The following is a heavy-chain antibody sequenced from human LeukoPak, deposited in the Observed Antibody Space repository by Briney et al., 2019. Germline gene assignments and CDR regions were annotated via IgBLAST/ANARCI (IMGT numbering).Heavy chain of an antibody. CDR2: ISYDGRNK. D-gene: IGHD2-2*01. CDR1: GFTFNNYG. CDR3: AKGPLRGTAAAIDY. J-gene: IGHJ4*02. V-gene: IGHV3-30*18. Sequence: GKPLRLSCAASGFTFNNYGMHWVRQAPGKGLEWVAVISYDGRNKHYPDSVKGRFTISRDISTDTLWLQMDSLRTEDTAVYYCAKGPLRGTAAAIDYWGQGTLVTVSS.